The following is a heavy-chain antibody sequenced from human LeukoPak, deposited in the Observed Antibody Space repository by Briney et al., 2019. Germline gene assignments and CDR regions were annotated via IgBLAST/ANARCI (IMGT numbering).Heavy chain of an antibody. Sequence: PGGSLSLSCAVSGFTFSSYAMSWVRQAPGKGLEWVSAISGSGGSTYYAASVKGRFTISRDNSKNTLYLQMNSLRAEDTAVYYCVRRFEDAFDIWGQGTMVTVSS. CDR2: ISGSGGST. CDR3: VRRFEDAFDI. V-gene: IGHV3-23*01. J-gene: IGHJ3*02. CDR1: GFTFSSYA.